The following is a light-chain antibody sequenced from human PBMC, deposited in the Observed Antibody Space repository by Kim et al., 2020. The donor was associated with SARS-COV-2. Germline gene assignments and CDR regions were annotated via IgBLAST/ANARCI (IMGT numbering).Light chain of an antibody. CDR1: KLGDKY. J-gene: IGLJ2*01. CDR3: QAWDSSTLV. V-gene: IGLV3-1*01. Sequence: SYELTQPPSVSVSPGQTASITCSGDKLGDKYACWYQQKPGQSPVLVIYQDSKRPSRIPERFSGSNSGNTATLTISGTQAMVEADYYSQAWDSSTLVFGGG. CDR2: QDS.